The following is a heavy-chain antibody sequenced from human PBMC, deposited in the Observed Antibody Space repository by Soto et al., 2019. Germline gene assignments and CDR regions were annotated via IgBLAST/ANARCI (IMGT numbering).Heavy chain of an antibody. Sequence: PSETLSLTCTVSGGSISSYYWSWILQPPWKGLEWIGYIYYSGSTNYNPSLKSRVTISVDTSKNQFSLKLSSVTAADTAVYYCARKRRERWLQLGDSDYFDYWGQGTLVTVSS. V-gene: IGHV4-59*08. CDR3: ARKRRERWLQLGDSDYFDY. CDR1: GGSISSYY. D-gene: IGHD5-12*01. CDR2: IYYSGST. J-gene: IGHJ4*02.